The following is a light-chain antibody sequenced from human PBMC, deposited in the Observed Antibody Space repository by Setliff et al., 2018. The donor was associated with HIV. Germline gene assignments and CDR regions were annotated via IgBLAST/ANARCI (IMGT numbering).Light chain of an antibody. Sequence: SSELTQPPSVSVAPGKTARITCGGNNIGSKSVHWYQQRPGQAPVLVIYYDSDRPSGIPERFSGSNSGNTAALTISWVEAGDEADYYCQVWDSSSDHPGYVFGTGTKVTVL. CDR3: QVWDSSSDHPGYV. CDR2: YDS. J-gene: IGLJ1*01. V-gene: IGLV3-21*04. CDR1: NIGSKS.